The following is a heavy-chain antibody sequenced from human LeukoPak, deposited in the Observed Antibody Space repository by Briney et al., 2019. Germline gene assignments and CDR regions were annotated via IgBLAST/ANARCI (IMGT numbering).Heavy chain of an antibody. V-gene: IGHV1-2*02. CDR3: ARGLHHIVLVPAAIEEGDY. J-gene: IGHJ4*02. CDR1: GGTFSSYA. Sequence: ASVKVSCKASGGTFSSYAISWVLQAPGQGLEWMGWINPNSGGTNYAQKFQGRVTMTRDTSISTAYMELSRLRSDDTAVYYCARGLHHIVLVPAAIEEGDYWGQGTLVTVSS. CDR2: INPNSGGT. D-gene: IGHD2-2*01.